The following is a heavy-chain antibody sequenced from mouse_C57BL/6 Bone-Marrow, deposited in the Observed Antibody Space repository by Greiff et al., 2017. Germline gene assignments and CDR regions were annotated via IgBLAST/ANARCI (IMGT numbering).Heavy chain of an antibody. CDR2: ISYDGSN. Sequence: EVQLQQSGPGLVKPSQSLSLTCSVTGYSITSGYYWNWIRQFPGNKLEWMGYISYDGSNNYNPSLKNRISITRDTSKNQFFLKLNSVTTEDTATYYCASGISDYWGQGTTLTVSS. CDR1: GYSITSGYY. CDR3: ASGISDY. V-gene: IGHV3-6*01. J-gene: IGHJ2*01.